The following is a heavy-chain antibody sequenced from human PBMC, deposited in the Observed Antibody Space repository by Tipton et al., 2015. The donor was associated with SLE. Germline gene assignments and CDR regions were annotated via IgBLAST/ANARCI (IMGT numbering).Heavy chain of an antibody. Sequence: QSGPEVKKPGASVKVSCKTSGYTFTSYGISWVRQAPGQGLEWMGWISAYNGNTKYAQKVQGRVTMTTDTSTSTAYMELSSLTSEDTAVYFCAREESGGYWDYWGQGILVTVSS. V-gene: IGHV1-18*01. D-gene: IGHD2-15*01. CDR2: ISAYNGNT. J-gene: IGHJ4*02. CDR1: GYTFTSYG. CDR3: AREESGGYWDY.